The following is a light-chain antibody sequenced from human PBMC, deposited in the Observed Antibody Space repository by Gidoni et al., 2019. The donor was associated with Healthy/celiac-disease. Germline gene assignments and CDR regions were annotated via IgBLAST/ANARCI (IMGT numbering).Light chain of an antibody. CDR2: AAS. V-gene: IGKV1-39*01. Sequence: DIQMTQSPSSLSASVGDRVTITCRASQSISSYLNWYQQKPGKAPTLLIYAASILQSGVPSRFSGSGSGTDFTLTISSLQPEDFATYYCQQSYSTPLVFGPGTKVDIK. J-gene: IGKJ3*01. CDR1: QSISSY. CDR3: QQSYSTPLV.